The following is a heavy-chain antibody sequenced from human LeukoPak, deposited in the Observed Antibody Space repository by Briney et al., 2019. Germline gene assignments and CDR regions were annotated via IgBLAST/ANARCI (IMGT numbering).Heavy chain of an antibody. CDR2: IKQDGSEN. CDR1: GFTFSNYW. CDR3: ARDRCSSTSCYNTPNWFDP. J-gene: IGHJ5*02. Sequence: PGGSLRLSCAASGFTFSNYWMTWVRQSPGKGLEWVANIKQDGSENYHVDSVKGRFTISRDNAKNSVYLQMNSLRSEDTAFYHCARDRCSSTSCYNTPNWFDPWGQGTLVTVSS. D-gene: IGHD2-2*02. V-gene: IGHV3-7*03.